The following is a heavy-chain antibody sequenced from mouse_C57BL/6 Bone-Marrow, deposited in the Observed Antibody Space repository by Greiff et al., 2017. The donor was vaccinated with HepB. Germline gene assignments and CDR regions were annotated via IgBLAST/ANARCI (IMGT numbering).Heavy chain of an antibody. Sequence: EVMLVESGGGLVKPGGSLKLSCAASGFTFSSYAMSWVRQTPEKRLEWVATISDGGSYTYYPDNVKGRFTISRDNAKNNLYLQMSHLKSEDTAMYYCARDDSSGYAMDYWGQGTSVTVSS. J-gene: IGHJ4*01. CDR2: ISDGGSYT. V-gene: IGHV5-4*01. CDR3: ARDDSSGYAMDY. CDR1: GFTFSSYA. D-gene: IGHD3-2*02.